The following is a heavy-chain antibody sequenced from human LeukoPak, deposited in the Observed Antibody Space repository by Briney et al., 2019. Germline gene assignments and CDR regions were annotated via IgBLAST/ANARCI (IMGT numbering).Heavy chain of an antibody. CDR2: MSGSGGGT. CDR1: GFTFSRYA. Sequence: GGSLRLSCAASGFTFSRYAMTWVRQGPGKGLEWVSAMSGSGGGTYYADSVKGRFTISRDNSKNTLYLQMHSLRAEDTAVYYCAKSRGSYPYYFDYWGQGTLVTASS. V-gene: IGHV3-23*01. CDR3: AKSRGSYPYYFDY. D-gene: IGHD1-26*01. J-gene: IGHJ4*02.